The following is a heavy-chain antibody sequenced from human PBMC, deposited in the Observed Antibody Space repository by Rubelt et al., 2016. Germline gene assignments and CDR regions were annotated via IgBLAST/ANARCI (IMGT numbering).Heavy chain of an antibody. CDR2: IYYSGST. CDR3: ATYYYDSSGYYNDY. V-gene: IGHV4-39*01. CDR1: GGSISSSSYY. D-gene: IGHD3-22*01. J-gene: IGHJ4*02. Sequence: QLQLQESGPGLVKPSETLSLTCTVSGGSISSSSYYWGWIRQPPGKGLEWIGSIYYSGSTYYNPSLKSRVTISVDTSKNQFSLKLSSVTAADTAVYYCATYYYDSSGYYNDYWGQGTLVTVSS.